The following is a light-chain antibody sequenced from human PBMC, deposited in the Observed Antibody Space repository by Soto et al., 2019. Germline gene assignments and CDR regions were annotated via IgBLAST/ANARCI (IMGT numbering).Light chain of an antibody. J-gene: IGLJ3*02. CDR3: SSSTSSSTLV. CDR2: DVS. V-gene: IGLV2-14*01. Sequence: QSALTQPASVSGSPGQSITISCTGTSSDVGGYNYVSWYQQHPGTAPKLMIYDVSKRPSGVSNRFSGSKSGNTASLTISGLQAEDEADYYCSSSTSSSTLVFGGGTKLTVL. CDR1: SSDVGGYNY.